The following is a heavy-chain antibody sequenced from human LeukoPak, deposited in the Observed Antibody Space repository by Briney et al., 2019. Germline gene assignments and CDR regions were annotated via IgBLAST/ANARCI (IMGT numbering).Heavy chain of an antibody. CDR1: GGTFSSYA. V-gene: IGHV1-69*01. CDR3: ARVLLWFGELPAWFDP. D-gene: IGHD3-10*01. Sequence: GASVKVSCKASGGTFSSYAISWVRQAPGQGLEWMGGTIPIFGTANYAQKFQGRVTITADESTSTAYMELSSLRSEDTAVYYCARVLLWFGELPAWFDPWGQGTLVTVSS. CDR2: TIPIFGTA. J-gene: IGHJ5*02.